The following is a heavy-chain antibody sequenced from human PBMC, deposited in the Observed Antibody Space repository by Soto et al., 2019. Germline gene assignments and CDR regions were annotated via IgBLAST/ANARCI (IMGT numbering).Heavy chain of an antibody. CDR2: ISSSSSYT. CDR3: ARGTDQLLWYGMDV. J-gene: IGHJ6*02. D-gene: IGHD2-2*01. CDR1: GFTFSDYY. V-gene: IGHV3-11*05. Sequence: QVQLVESGGGLVKPGGSLRLSCAASGFTFSDYYMSWIRQAPGKGLEWVSYISSSSSYTNYADSVKGRFTISRDNAKNSLYLQMNSLRAEDTDVYYCARGTDQLLWYGMDVWGQGTTVTVSS.